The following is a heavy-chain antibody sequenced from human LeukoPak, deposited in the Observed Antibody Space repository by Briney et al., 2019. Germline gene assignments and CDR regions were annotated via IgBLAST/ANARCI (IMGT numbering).Heavy chain of an antibody. D-gene: IGHD3-3*01. V-gene: IGHV3-7*01. CDR3: ATRIGSYPYYFDY. J-gene: IGHJ4*02. Sequence: GGSLRLSCAASGFTFSSYWMSWVRQAPGKGLEWVANIKQDGSEKYYVDSVKGRFTISRDNAKNSLYLQMNSLRAEDTAVYYCATRIGSYPYYFDYWGQGTLVTVSS. CDR2: IKQDGSEK. CDR1: GFTFSSYW.